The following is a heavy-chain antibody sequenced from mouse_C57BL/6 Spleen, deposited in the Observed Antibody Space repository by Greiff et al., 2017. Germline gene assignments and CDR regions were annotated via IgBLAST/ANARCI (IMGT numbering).Heavy chain of an antibody. CDR1: GYAFSSSW. CDR2: IYPGDGDT. D-gene: IGHD4-1*01. CDR3: ASKLGAMEY. V-gene: IGHV1-82*01. J-gene: IGHJ4*01. Sequence: VQLVESGPELVKPGASVKISCKASGYAFSSSWMNWVKQRPGKGLEWIGRIYPGDGDTNYNGKFKGKATLTADKSSSTAYMQLSSLTSEDSAVYFCASKLGAMEYWGQGTSVTVSS.